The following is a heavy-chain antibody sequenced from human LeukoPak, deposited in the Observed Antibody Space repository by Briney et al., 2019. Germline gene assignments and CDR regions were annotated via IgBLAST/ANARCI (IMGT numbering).Heavy chain of an antibody. CDR3: ARELRYDNSDSGAF. CDR1: GGSISSGGYY. D-gene: IGHD3-22*01. J-gene: IGHJ3*01. V-gene: IGHV4-30-2*01. Sequence: SQTLSLTCTVSGGSISSGGYYWSWIRQPPGKGLEWIGYIYHSGSTYYNPSLKSRVTISVDRSKNQFFLKLSSVTAADTAVYYCARELRYDNSDSGAFWGQGTVVTVSS. CDR2: IYHSGST.